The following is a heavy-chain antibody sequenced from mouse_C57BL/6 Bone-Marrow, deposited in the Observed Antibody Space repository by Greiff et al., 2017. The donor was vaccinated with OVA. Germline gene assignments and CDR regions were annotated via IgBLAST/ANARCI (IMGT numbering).Heavy chain of an antibody. V-gene: IGHV1-59*01. CDR1: GYTFTNYW. J-gene: IGHJ2*02. CDR3: AHYGSRLYLHY. Sequence: QVQLQQSGAELVRPGTSVKLSCKASGYTFTNYWMHCVKQRPGQGLEWIGVIAPSDSYINYNQKFKGRATLTVDTSSSTAYMHLSSLTSEDSAVYYCAHYGSRLYLHYWGQGTSLTVSS. D-gene: IGHD1-1*01. CDR2: IAPSDSYI.